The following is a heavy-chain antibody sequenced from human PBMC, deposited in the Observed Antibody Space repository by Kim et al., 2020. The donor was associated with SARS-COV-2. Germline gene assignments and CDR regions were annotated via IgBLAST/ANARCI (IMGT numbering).Heavy chain of an antibody. Sequence: GGSLRLSCAASGFTFNTYGMHWVRQAPGKGLEWVAVISYDGSLEHYADSVKGRLTISRDNSKNMVYLQMNSLRAEDTAVYYCAKDLTGNGFDYWGQGTLVTVSS. J-gene: IGHJ4*02. CDR2: ISYDGSLE. CDR1: GFTFNTYG. V-gene: IGHV3-30*18. D-gene: IGHD2-8*01. CDR3: AKDLTGNGFDY.